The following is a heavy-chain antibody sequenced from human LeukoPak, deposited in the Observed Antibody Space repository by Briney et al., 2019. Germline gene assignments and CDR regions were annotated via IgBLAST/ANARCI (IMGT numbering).Heavy chain of an antibody. D-gene: IGHD3-22*01. Sequence: GGSLRLSCAASGFTFSSYAMTWVRQAPGKGLEWVSVISGSGGSTYYADSVKGRFTISRDNSRDTLYLQMHSLRAEDTAVYYCAKDRVYYFDSSGYSCDYWGQGSLVTVSS. CDR2: ISGSGGST. J-gene: IGHJ4*02. CDR3: AKDRVYYFDSSGYSCDY. CDR1: GFTFSSYA. V-gene: IGHV3-23*01.